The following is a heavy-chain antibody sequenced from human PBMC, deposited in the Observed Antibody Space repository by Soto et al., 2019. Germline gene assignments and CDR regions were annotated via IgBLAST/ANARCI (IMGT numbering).Heavy chain of an antibody. CDR1: GYTFTSYY. V-gene: IGHV1-46*01. CDR3: ARGSSGWYGNYYYYGMDV. CDR2: INPSGGST. Sequence: SVKVSCKASGYTFTSYYMHWVRQAPGQGLEWMGIINPSGGSTSYAQKFQGRVTMTRDTSTSTVYMELSSLRPEDTAVYYCARGSSGWYGNYYYYGMDVWGQGTTVTVSS. D-gene: IGHD6-19*01. J-gene: IGHJ6*02.